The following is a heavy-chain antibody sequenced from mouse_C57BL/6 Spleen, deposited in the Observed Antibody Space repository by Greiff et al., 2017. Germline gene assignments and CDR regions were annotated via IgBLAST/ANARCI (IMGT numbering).Heavy chain of an antibody. CDR1: GYTFTDYE. J-gene: IGHJ3*01. D-gene: IGHD2-5*01. Sequence: QVQLQQSGAELVRPGASVTLSCKASGYTFTDYEMHWVKQTPVHGLEWIGAIDPETGGTAYNQKFKGTAILTADKSSSTAYMELRSLTSEDSAVYYCTGYSNYGWFAYWGQGTLVTVSA. V-gene: IGHV1-15*01. CDR2: IDPETGGT. CDR3: TGYSNYGWFAY.